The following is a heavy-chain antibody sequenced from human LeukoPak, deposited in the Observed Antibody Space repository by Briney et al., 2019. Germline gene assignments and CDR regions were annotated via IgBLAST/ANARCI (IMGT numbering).Heavy chain of an antibody. J-gene: IGHJ5*02. D-gene: IGHD6-19*01. V-gene: IGHV4-61*01. CDR2: IYYSGST. CDR1: GGSVSSGTYY. CDR3: ARDSHYSGGWYNRFDP. Sequence: PSETLSLTCTVSGGSVSSGTYYWSWIRQPPGKGLEWIGYIYYSGSTNYNPSLKSRVTISVDTSKNQFSLKLSSVTAADTAVYYCARDSHYSGGWYNRFDPWGQGTLVTVSS.